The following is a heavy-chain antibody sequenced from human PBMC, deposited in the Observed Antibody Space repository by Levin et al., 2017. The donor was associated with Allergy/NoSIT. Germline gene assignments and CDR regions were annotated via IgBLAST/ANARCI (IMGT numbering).Heavy chain of an antibody. D-gene: IGHD5-24*01. V-gene: IGHV4-59*11. CDR2: IFYSGGT. CDR1: GDSISSHY. Sequence: SQTLSLTCHVSGDSISSHYWSWIRQPPGKGPEWIGYIFYSGGTDYNPSLTSRVTISVDTSKNQFSLRVTSVTAADTAVYFCARASRRDGYNDYWGQGILVTVSS. J-gene: IGHJ4*02. CDR3: ARASRRDGYNDY.